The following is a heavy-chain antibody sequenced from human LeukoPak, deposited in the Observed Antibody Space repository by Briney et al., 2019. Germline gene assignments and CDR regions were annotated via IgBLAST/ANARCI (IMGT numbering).Heavy chain of an antibody. Sequence: GASVKVSCKASGYTFTSYGISWVRQAPGQGLEWMGWISAYNGNTNYAQKLQGRVTMTTDTSTSTAYMELRSLRSDDTAVYYCARDREGYSAGFGELSAAPCDYWGQGTLVTVSS. CDR2: ISAYNGNT. CDR3: ARDREGYSAGFGELSAAPCDY. D-gene: IGHD3-10*01. CDR1: GYTFTSYG. J-gene: IGHJ4*02. V-gene: IGHV1-18*01.